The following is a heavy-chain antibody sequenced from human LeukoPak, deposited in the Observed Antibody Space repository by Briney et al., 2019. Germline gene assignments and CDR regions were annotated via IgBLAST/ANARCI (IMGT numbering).Heavy chain of an antibody. CDR2: INPNSGGT. V-gene: IGHV1-2*02. CDR1: GYTFTGYY. CDR3: ARGGEGYDILTGYYRTFDY. D-gene: IGHD3-9*01. Sequence: WASVKVSCKASGYTFTGYYMHWVRQAPGQGLEWMGWINPNSGGTNYAQKFQGRVTMTRDTSISTAYMELSRLRSDDTAVYYCARGGEGYDILTGYYRTFDYWGQGTLVTVSS. J-gene: IGHJ4*02.